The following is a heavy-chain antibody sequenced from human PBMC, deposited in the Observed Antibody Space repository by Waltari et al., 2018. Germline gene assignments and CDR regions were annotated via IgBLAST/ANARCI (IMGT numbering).Heavy chain of an antibody. J-gene: IGHJ3*02. V-gene: IGHV1-69*05. CDR1: GGTFSSYA. Sequence: QVQLVQSGAEVKTPGSSVKVSCKASGGTFSSYAISWVRQAPGQGLEWMGGIIPIVGTANYAQKFQGRVTITTDESTSTAYRELSSLRSEDTAVYYCASSGSYRDDAFDIWGQGTMVTVSS. CDR3: ASSGSYRDDAFDI. D-gene: IGHD1-26*01. CDR2: IIPIVGTA.